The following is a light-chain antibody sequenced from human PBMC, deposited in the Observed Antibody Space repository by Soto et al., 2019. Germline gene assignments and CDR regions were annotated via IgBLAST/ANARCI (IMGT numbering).Light chain of an antibody. Sequence: EIVMRQSPATLSESPGERATLSCRASQSVSSDLAWYQQKPGQPPRLLVYGASTRATGIPVRFSGSGSETEFALTISSLQSEDFAVYYCQQYNKWPTFGQVTKV. CDR3: QQYNKWPT. CDR1: QSVSSD. J-gene: IGKJ1*01. CDR2: GAS. V-gene: IGKV3-15*01.